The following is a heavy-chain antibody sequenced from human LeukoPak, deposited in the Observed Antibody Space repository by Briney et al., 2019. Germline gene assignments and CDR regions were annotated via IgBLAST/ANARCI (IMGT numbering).Heavy chain of an antibody. CDR3: ARGRYQLDY. Sequence: SQTLSLTCTVSGGSISSGGYYWSWIRQPPGKGLEWIGFVYYSGNTNYNPSLKSRVTISLDTSKNQFSLKLRSVTTADTAVYYCARGRYQLDYWGQGTLVTVSS. CDR2: VYYSGNT. CDR1: GGSISSGGYY. D-gene: IGHD2-2*01. J-gene: IGHJ4*02. V-gene: IGHV4-61*08.